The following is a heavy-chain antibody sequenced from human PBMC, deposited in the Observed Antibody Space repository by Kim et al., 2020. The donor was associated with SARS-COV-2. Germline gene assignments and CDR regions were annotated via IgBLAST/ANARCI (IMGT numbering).Heavy chain of an antibody. V-gene: IGHV4-59*13. D-gene: IGHD6-25*01. CDR2: IYYSGST. J-gene: IGHJ6*02. CDR3: ARDRYGERLGPDNYYYYGMDV. Sequence: SETLSLTCTVSGGSISSYYWSWIRQPPGKGLEWIGYIYYSGSTNYNPSLKSRVTISVDTSKNQFSLKLSSVTAADTAVYYCARDRYGERLGPDNYYYYGMDVWGQGTTVTVSS. CDR1: GGSISSYY.